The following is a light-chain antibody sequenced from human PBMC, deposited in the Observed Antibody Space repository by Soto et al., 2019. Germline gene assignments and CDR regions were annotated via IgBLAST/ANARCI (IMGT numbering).Light chain of an antibody. V-gene: IGKV3-15*01. J-gene: IGKJ1*01. Sequence: EIVMTQSPATLSVSPGERATLSCRASQSVSSNLAWYQQKPGQAPRLLIYGASTRATGIPARFSGSGSGTEFTLTISSLKSEDFAVYYCQQYNNWPPRTFGQGTKVDIK. CDR1: QSVSSN. CDR2: GAS. CDR3: QQYNNWPPRT.